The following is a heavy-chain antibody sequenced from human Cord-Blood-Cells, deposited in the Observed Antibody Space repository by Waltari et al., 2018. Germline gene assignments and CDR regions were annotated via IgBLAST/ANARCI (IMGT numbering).Heavy chain of an antibody. CDR3: ARDGDESGYDYRRAFDI. CDR2: IYYSGST. V-gene: IGHV4-31*03. CDR1: GGSISSGGYY. J-gene: IGHJ3*02. Sequence: QVQLQESGPGLVKPSQTLSLTCTVSGGSISSGGYYWSWIRQHPGKGLEWIGYIYYSGSTYYNPSLKSRVTISVDTSKNQFSLKLSSVTAADTAVYYCARDGDESGYDYRRAFDIWGQGTMVTVSS. D-gene: IGHD5-12*01.